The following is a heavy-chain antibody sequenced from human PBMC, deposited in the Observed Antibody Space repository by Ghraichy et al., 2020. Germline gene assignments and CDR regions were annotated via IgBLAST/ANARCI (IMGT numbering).Heavy chain of an antibody. Sequence: ESLNISCTVSGGSISTYYWNWIRQPPGKGLEWIGYISNSGSTNYNPSLKSRVTISIDTSKNQFSLKLRSVTAADTAVYYCATGYSSSWSKYFGMDVWGQGTTVTVSS. CDR1: GGSISTYY. D-gene: IGHD6-13*01. V-gene: IGHV4-59*01. CDR2: ISNSGST. CDR3: ATGYSSSWSKYFGMDV. J-gene: IGHJ6*02.